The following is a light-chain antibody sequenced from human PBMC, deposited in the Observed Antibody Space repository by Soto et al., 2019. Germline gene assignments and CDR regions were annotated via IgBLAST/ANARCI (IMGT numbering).Light chain of an antibody. V-gene: IGLV2-14*03. CDR1: SSDIGGYNF. Sequence: QSVLTQPASVSGSPGQSITISCTGTSSDIGGYNFVSWYQQHPGKAPKLMIYDVTNRLPGLSDRFSGSKSGNTASLTISGLQAEDEADYYCSSYTTSSTLVFGGGTKLTVL. J-gene: IGLJ3*02. CDR3: SSYTTSSTLV. CDR2: DVT.